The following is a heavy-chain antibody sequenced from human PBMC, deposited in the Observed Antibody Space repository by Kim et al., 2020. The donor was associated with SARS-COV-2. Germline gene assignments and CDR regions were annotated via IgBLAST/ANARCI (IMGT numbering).Heavy chain of an antibody. V-gene: IGHV3-23*01. CDR2: ISGSGGST. CDR1: GFTFSSYA. Sequence: GGSLRLSCAASGFTFSSYAMSWVRQAPGKGLEWVSAISGSGGSTYYADSVKGRFTISRDNSKNTLYLQMNSLRAEDTAVYYCAKSSVRAKIVGATTFDYWGQGTLVTVSS. CDR3: AKSSVRAKIVGATTFDY. J-gene: IGHJ4*02. D-gene: IGHD1-26*01.